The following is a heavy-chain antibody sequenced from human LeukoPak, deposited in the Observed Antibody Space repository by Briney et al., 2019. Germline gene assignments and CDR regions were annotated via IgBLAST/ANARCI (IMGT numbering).Heavy chain of an antibody. CDR2: MNPNSGNT. D-gene: IGHD6-19*01. J-gene: IGHJ6*02. CDR1: GYTFTSYD. Sequence: ASVTVSCTASGYTFTSYDINWVRQATGQGLEWMGWMNPNSGNTGYAQKFQGRVTMTRNTSVSTAYMELSSLRSEDTAVYYCARGVGSGWYHYYYYYGMDVWGQGTTDTVSS. CDR3: ARGVGSGWYHYYYYYGMDV. V-gene: IGHV1-8*01.